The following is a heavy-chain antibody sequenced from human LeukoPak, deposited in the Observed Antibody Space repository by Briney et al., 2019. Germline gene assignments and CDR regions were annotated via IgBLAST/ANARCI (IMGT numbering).Heavy chain of an antibody. V-gene: IGHV3-23*01. J-gene: IGHJ4*02. CDR3: ANRPKYGDYDY. Sequence: GGSLRLSCAASGFTFSSYSMNWVRQAPGKGLEWVSAISGSGGSTYYADSVKGRFTISGDNSKNTLYLQMNSLRAEDTAVYYCANRPKYGDYDYWGQGTLVTVSS. CDR1: GFTFSSYS. CDR2: ISGSGGST. D-gene: IGHD4-17*01.